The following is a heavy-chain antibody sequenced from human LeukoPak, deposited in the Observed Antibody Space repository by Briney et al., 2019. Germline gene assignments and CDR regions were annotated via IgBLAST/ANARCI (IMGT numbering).Heavy chain of an antibody. V-gene: IGHV4-59*08. Sequence: SSETLSLTCTVSGGSISGCYWSWIRQSPGKELEWIAYINDSGTTSYNPSLKSRVTISVDTSKKQFSLKVNSVTAADAAVYYCARREAVLTGYFDYWGQGTLVTVYS. D-gene: IGHD1-14*01. CDR2: INDSGTT. CDR1: GGSISGCY. CDR3: ARREAVLTGYFDY. J-gene: IGHJ4*02.